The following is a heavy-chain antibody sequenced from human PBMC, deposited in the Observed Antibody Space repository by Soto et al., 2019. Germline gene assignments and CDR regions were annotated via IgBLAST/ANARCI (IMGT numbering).Heavy chain of an antibody. CDR1: GFTFSSYA. J-gene: IGHJ4*02. Sequence: EVQLLESGGGLVQPGGSLRLSCAASGFTFSSYAMSWVRQAPGKGLEWVSAISGSGGSTYYADSVKSRFTISRDNSKNTLYLQMNSLRAEDTAVYYCAKGMRIWGAAAGTFYFDYWGQGTLVTVSS. D-gene: IGHD6-13*01. CDR2: ISGSGGST. CDR3: AKGMRIWGAAAGTFYFDY. V-gene: IGHV3-23*01.